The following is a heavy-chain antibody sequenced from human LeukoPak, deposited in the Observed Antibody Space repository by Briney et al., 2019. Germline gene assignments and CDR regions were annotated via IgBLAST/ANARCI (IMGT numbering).Heavy chain of an antibody. CDR1: GGAISSHY. Sequence: SETLSLTCTVSGGAISSHYWHWIRQPPGKGLEWIGYIYYNGITNYNSSLKSRVTISIDRSRNQFSLKLTSVAAADTAVYYCVRDRGGAAAFDWFDPWGQGTLVTVSS. D-gene: IGHD6-13*01. J-gene: IGHJ5*02. V-gene: IGHV4-59*11. CDR2: IYYNGIT. CDR3: VRDRGGAAAFDWFDP.